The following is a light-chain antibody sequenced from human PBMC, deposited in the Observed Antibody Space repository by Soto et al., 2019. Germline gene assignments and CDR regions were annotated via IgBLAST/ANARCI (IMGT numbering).Light chain of an antibody. CDR2: DAS. V-gene: IGKV3-11*01. CDR3: QQCYNWPQWT. CDR1: QSVGTF. J-gene: IGKJ1*01. Sequence: EIVVTQSPATLSLSPGERATLSCRASQSVGTFFAWYQQKPGQAPRLLIYDASNRATGIPARFSGSGSGTDFTLTISSLEPEDFALYYCQQCYNWPQWTFGQGTKVDI.